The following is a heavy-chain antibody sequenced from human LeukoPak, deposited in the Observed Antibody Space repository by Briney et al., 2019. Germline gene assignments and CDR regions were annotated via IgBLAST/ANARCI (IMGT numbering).Heavy chain of an antibody. CDR2: INHSGST. J-gene: IGHJ4*02. Sequence: SETLSLTCAVYGGSFSGYYWGWIRQPPGKGLEWIGEINHSGSTNYNPSLKSRVTISVDTSKNQFSLKLSSVTAADTAVYYCATVAAAGTDDYWGQGTLVTVSS. V-gene: IGHV4-34*01. CDR3: ATVAAAGTDDY. CDR1: GGSFSGYY. D-gene: IGHD6-13*01.